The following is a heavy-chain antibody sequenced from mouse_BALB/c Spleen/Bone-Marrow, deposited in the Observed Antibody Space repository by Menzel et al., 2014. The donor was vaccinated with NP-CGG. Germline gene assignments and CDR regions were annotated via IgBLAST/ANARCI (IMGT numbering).Heavy chain of an antibody. CDR2: ILPGSGNT. Sequence: VQLQQSGAELMKPGASGKISCKATGYTFSSYWIVWVKQRPGHGLEWIGEILPGSGNTNYNEKFKGKATFTADTSSNTAYMQLSSLTSENSAVYYCAREDITTVVEKDYWGQGTTGTGTS. D-gene: IGHD1-1*01. CDR3: AREDITTVVEKDY. V-gene: IGHV1-9*01. CDR1: GYTFSSYW. J-gene: IGHJ4*01.